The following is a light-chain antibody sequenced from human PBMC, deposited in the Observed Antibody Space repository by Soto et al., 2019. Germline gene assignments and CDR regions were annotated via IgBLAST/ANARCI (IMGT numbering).Light chain of an antibody. Sequence: DVQMTQSPSTLSASVGDRVTITCRASQSVTSWLAWYQQKPGKAPKVLIYDASSLESGVPSRFSGSGSGTEFTLTISSLHPDDFATYYCPHYNSYPGTFGQGTKVEIK. CDR3: PHYNSYPGT. V-gene: IGKV1-5*01. J-gene: IGKJ1*01. CDR2: DAS. CDR1: QSVTSW.